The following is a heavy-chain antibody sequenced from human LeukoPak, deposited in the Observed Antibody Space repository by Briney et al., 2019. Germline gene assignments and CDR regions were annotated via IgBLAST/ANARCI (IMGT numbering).Heavy chain of an antibody. J-gene: IGHJ4*02. CDR3: ARGFTRSLDF. D-gene: IGHD2-2*01. CDR2: INSNSGDT. Sequence: ASVKVSCKASGYTFTASYMHWVRQAPGQGLEWMGWINSNSGDTNFAQKFQGRVTMTRDTSISTAYMELTRLNSDDTAVYYCARGFTRSLDFWGQGTLVTVSP. CDR1: GYTFTASY. V-gene: IGHV1-2*02.